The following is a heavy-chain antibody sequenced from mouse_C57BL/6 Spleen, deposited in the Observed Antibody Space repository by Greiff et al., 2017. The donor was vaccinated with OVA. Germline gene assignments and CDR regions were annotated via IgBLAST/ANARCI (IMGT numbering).Heavy chain of an antibody. D-gene: IGHD2-3*01. J-gene: IGHJ2*01. CDR1: GYTFTEYT. Sequence: VQLQESGAELVKPGASVKLSCKASGYTFTEYTIHWVKQRSGQGLEWIGWFYPGSGSIKYNEKFKDKATLTADKSSSTVYMELSRLTSEDSAVYFCARHEGGYDGYLYYFDYWGQGTTLTVSS. CDR2: FYPGSGSI. V-gene: IGHV1-62-2*01. CDR3: ARHEGGYDGYLYYFDY.